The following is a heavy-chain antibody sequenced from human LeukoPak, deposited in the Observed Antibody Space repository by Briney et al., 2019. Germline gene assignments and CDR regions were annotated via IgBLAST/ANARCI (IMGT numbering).Heavy chain of an antibody. CDR3: ARTKYSSSSVEDGMDV. Sequence: GASVKVSFKASGYTFTGYYMHWVRQAPGQGLEWMGWINPNSGGTNYAQKFQGRVTITRDASISTAYMELSRLRSDDTAVYYCARTKYSSSSVEDGMDVWGQGTTVTVSS. V-gene: IGHV1-2*02. CDR1: GYTFTGYY. J-gene: IGHJ6*02. CDR2: INPNSGGT. D-gene: IGHD6-13*01.